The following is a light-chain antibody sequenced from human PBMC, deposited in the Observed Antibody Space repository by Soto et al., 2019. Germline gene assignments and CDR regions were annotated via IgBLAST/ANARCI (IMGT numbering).Light chain of an antibody. J-gene: IGKJ3*01. CDR3: QQYNNWPLLFT. CDR1: QSVSSN. CDR2: GAS. Sequence: EIVMTQSPATLSVSPGERATLSCRASQSVSSNLAWYQQKPGQAPRLLIYGASTRATGIPARFSGSGSGTEFTLTISSLQYEDFAVYYCQQYNNWPLLFTFGPGTKVDIK. V-gene: IGKV3-15*01.